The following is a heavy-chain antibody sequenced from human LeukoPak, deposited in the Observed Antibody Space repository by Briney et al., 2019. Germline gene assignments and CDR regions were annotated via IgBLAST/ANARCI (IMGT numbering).Heavy chain of an antibody. Sequence: SETLSLTCTVSGGSISSYYWSWIRQPAGKGLEWIGRICTSGSTNYNPSLKSRVTMSVDTSKNQFSLKLSSVTAADTAVYYCARYNWSLHDFDYWGQGTLVTVSS. CDR1: GGSISSYY. CDR3: ARYNWSLHDFDY. D-gene: IGHD1-20*01. J-gene: IGHJ4*02. V-gene: IGHV4-4*07. CDR2: ICTSGST.